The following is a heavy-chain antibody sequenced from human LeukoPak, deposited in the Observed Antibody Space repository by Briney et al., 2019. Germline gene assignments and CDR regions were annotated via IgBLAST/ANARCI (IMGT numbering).Heavy chain of an antibody. J-gene: IGHJ6*02. CDR1: GDSISSDY. V-gene: IGHV4-59*01. CDR3: ARFNREGRAIAMDG. CDR2: IFYSGST. Sequence: SETLSLTCIVSGDSISSDYWSWIRQPPGKGLEWIGYIFYSGSTNYNPSLRSRVTISVDTSRTQFSLKLGSVTAADTAVYFCARFNREGRAIAMDGWGQGTTVIVSS. D-gene: IGHD1-26*01.